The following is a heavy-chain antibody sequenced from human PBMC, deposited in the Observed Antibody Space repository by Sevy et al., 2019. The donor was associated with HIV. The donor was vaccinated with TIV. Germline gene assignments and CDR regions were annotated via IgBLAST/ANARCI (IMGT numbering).Heavy chain of an antibody. Sequence: ASVKVSCKASGYTFTSYDINWVRQATGQGLEWMGWMNPNSGNTGYAQKFQGRVTITRNTSISTAYMELSSLRSEDTAVYYCATAECSSTSCYGSEYYYGMDVWGQGTLVTVSS. V-gene: IGHV1-8*03. CDR2: MNPNSGNT. CDR3: ATAECSSTSCYGSEYYYGMDV. D-gene: IGHD2-2*01. J-gene: IGHJ6*02. CDR1: GYTFTSYD.